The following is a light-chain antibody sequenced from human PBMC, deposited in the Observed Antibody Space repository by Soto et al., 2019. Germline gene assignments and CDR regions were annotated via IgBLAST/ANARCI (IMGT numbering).Light chain of an antibody. CDR3: SSFSSITREV. Sequence: HSVLTQPASVSGSPGQSITISCTGTSSDVGGYSYVSWYQQHPGKTPKLMIYEVSNRPSGVSHRFSGSKSGNTASLTISGLQTEDEADYYCSSFSSITREVFGGGTQLTVL. V-gene: IGLV2-14*01. CDR1: SSDVGGYSY. J-gene: IGLJ7*01. CDR2: EVS.